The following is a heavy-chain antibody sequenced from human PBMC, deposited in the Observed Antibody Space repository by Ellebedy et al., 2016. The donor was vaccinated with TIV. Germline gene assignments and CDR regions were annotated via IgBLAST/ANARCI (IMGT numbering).Heavy chain of an antibody. CDR2: IGPRSDYT. J-gene: IGHJ4*02. D-gene: IGHD1-14*01. Sequence: GESLKISCAGSGFTFSSYWMHWVRQAPGKGLEWLSAIGPRSDYTFYADSVKGRFTISRENAKNSLYLQMNSLRAGDTAVYYCARATEGLDYWGQGTLVTVSS. V-gene: IGHV3-13*04. CDR3: ARATEGLDY. CDR1: GFTFSSYW.